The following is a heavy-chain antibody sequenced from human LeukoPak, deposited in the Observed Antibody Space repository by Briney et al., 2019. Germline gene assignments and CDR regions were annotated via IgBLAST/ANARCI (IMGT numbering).Heavy chain of an antibody. CDR3: ARVDTSGFYP. CDR2: IRVSSSST. V-gene: IGHV3-23*01. CDR1: GFTFSNYA. D-gene: IGHD3-22*01. J-gene: IGHJ5*02. Sequence: GGSLRLSCAASGFTFSNYAMSWVRQAPGKGLEWVSTIRVSSSSTYYADSVKGRFTISRDNAKNSLYLQMNSLRAEDTAVYYCARVDTSGFYPWGQGTLVTVSS.